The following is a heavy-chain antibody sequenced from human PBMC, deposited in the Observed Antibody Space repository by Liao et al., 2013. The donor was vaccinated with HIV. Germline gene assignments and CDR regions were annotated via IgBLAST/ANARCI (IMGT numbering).Heavy chain of an antibody. V-gene: IGHV4-61*02. J-gene: IGHJ6*03. D-gene: IGHD3/OR15-3a*01. CDR2: IYTSGST. CDR1: GGSINSGSYY. Sequence: QVQLQESGPGLVKPSQTLSLTCTVSGGSINSGSYYWSWIRQPAGKGLEWIGRIYTSGSTNYNPSLKSRVTISVDTSKNQFSLRLSSVTAADTAVYYCARVDGYYYHMDVWGKGTTVTVSS. CDR3: ARVDGYYYHMDV.